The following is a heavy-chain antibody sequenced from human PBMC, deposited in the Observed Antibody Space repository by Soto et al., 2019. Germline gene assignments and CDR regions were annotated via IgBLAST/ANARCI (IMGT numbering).Heavy chain of an antibody. V-gene: IGHV3-7*05. Sequence: EVQLVESGGGLVQPGGSLRLSCAASGFTFSSYWMSWVRQAPGKGLEWVANIKQDGSEKYYVDSVKGRFTISRDNAKNSLYLQMNSLRADDTAVYYCARESQHSSGWYWLGYFDYWGQGTLVTVSS. CDR3: ARESQHSSGWYWLGYFDY. D-gene: IGHD6-19*01. CDR2: IKQDGSEK. J-gene: IGHJ4*02. CDR1: GFTFSSYW.